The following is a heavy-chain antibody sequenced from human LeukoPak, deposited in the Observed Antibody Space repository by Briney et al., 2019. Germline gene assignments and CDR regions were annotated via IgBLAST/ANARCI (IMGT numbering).Heavy chain of an antibody. CDR3: AKRGVVIRVILVGFHKEAYYFDS. D-gene: IGHD3-22*01. J-gene: IGHJ4*02. Sequence: GGSLRLSCAVSGITLSNYSMTWVRQAPGKGLEWVAGISDTGGRTNYADSVKGRFTISRDNPKNTLYLQMNSLRAEDTAVYFCAKRGVVIRVILVGFHKEAYYFDSWGQGALVTVSS. CDR1: GITLSNYS. V-gene: IGHV3-23*01. CDR2: ISDTGGRT.